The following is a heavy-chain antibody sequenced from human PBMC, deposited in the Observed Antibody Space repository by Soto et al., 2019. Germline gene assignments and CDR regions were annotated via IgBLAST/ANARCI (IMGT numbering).Heavy chain of an antibody. CDR3: ATGAFYDFWSGCDLDAFDI. CDR1: GYTFTNYG. CDR2: ISGYNGNT. D-gene: IGHD3-3*01. J-gene: IGHJ3*02. Sequence: QVQLVQSGAEVKKPGASVKVSCKASGYTFTNYGITWVRQAPGQGLEWMGWISGYNGNTNYAQKPQGRVTMTKGTAPSTAHMALMSVRSDDTAVYYCATGAFYDFWSGCDLDAFDIWGHGTMVTVSS. V-gene: IGHV1-18*01.